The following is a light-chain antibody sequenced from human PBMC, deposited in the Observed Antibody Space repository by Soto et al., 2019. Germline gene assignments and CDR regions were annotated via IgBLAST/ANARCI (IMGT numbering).Light chain of an antibody. Sequence: DIQMTQSPSSLSASVGDRVTITCRASQSITTYLNWYRQKPGKAPKLLIYAASSLQSGVPSRFSGSGSGTDFTLTISSLQPEDFATYYCQQFNNYPLTFGGGTKVDIK. CDR2: AAS. J-gene: IGKJ4*01. CDR3: QQFNNYPLT. CDR1: QSITTY. V-gene: IGKV1-39*01.